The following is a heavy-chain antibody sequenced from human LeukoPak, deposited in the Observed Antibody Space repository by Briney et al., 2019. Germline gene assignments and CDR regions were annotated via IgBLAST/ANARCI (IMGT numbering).Heavy chain of an antibody. CDR1: GFTFSDYY. V-gene: IGHV3-11*01. CDR3: AREGSGATTQAGPLDY. D-gene: IGHD1-26*01. CDR2: ISSSGSTI. J-gene: IGHJ4*02. Sequence: GGSLRLSCAASGFTFSDYYMSWIRQAPGKGLEWVSYISSSGSTIYYADSVKGRFTISRDNAKNSLYLQMNSLRAEDTAVYYCAREGSGATTQAGPLDYWGQRTLVTVSS.